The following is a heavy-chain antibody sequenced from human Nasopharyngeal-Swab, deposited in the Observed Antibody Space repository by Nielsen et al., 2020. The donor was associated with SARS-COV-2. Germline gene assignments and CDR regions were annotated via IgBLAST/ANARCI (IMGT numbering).Heavy chain of an antibody. CDR1: GGSISSYY. V-gene: IGHV4-59*01. D-gene: IGHD6-19*01. J-gene: IGHJ5*02. Sequence: SETLSLTCTVSGGSISSYYWSWIRQPPGKGLEWIGYIYYSRSTNYNPSLKSRVTISVDTSKNQFSLKLSSVTAADTAVYYCARVGVAVAGAYNWFDPWGQGTLVTVSS. CDR3: ARVGVAVAGAYNWFDP. CDR2: IYYSRST.